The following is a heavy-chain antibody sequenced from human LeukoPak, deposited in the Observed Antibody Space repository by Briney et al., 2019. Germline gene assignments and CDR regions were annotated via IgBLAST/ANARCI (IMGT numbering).Heavy chain of an antibody. Sequence: GGSLRLSCAASGFTFTTYWMHWVRQAPGKGLVWVSHINSDGSITSYADSVKGRFTISRDNAKNTLYLQMNSLRAEDTDVYYCARDAVDTANAVWGQGTTVTVSS. V-gene: IGHV3-74*01. D-gene: IGHD5-18*01. CDR1: GFTFTTYW. CDR3: ARDAVDTANAV. J-gene: IGHJ6*02. CDR2: INSDGSIT.